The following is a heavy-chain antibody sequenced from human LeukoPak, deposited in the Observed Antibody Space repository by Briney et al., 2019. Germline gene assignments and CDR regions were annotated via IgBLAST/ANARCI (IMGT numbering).Heavy chain of an antibody. CDR1: GGSLGSAY. D-gene: IGHD2/OR15-2a*01. V-gene: IGHV4-4*07. J-gene: IGHJ3*02. Sequence: SETLSLTCTVSGGSLGSAYWSWIRQPAGKGLEWIGRLYTSGSTNYNPSLKSRVSMSLDTSKSQFSLKLTSVTAADTAVYFCASLSFSKDAFDIWGQGTMVTVSS. CDR2: LYTSGST. CDR3: ASLSFSKDAFDI.